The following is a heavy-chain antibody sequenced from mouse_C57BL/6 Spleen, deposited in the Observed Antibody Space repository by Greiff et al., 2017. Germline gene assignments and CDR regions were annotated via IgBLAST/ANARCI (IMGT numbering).Heavy chain of an antibody. CDR2: INPNNGGT. J-gene: IGHJ4*01. CDR3: ARGPIYYYGSSYYAMDY. CDR1: GYTFTDYY. V-gene: IGHV1-26*01. D-gene: IGHD1-1*01. Sequence: EVQLQQSGPELVKPGASVKISCKASGYTFTDYYMNWVKQSHGKSLEWIGDINPNNGGTSYNQKFKGKATLTVDKSSSTAYMELRSLTSEDSAVYYCARGPIYYYGSSYYAMDYWGQGTSVTVSS.